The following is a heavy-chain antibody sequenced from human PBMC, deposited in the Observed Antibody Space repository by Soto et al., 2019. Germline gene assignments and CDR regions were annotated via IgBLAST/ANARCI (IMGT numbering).Heavy chain of an antibody. CDR1: GFTFSNYA. Sequence: EVQLLASGGGLVQPGGSLRLSCAASGFTFSNYAMTWVRQTPGKGLEWVSAFGGGGSTTYYADSVRGRFSISRDNSENTLFLQMHSLRAEDTALYYCAAVDSNTWYVGWYFDYWGQGILVTVSP. D-gene: IGHD6-13*01. CDR3: AAVDSNTWYVGWYFDY. CDR2: FGGGGSTT. J-gene: IGHJ4*02. V-gene: IGHV3-23*01.